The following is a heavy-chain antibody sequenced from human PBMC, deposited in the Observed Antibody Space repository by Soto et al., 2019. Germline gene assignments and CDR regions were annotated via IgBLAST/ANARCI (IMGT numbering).Heavy chain of an antibody. D-gene: IGHD2-21*02. Sequence: QVQLVQSGAEVKKPGSSVKVSCKASGGTFSSYSISWVRQAPGQGLEWMGGIIPIFGTANYAQKFQGRVTITADESTSTAYLELSSLRSEYTAVYYCASPAGMVTAMRGGMDVWGQGTTVTVSS. V-gene: IGHV1-69*01. J-gene: IGHJ6*02. CDR1: GGTFSSYS. CDR2: IIPIFGTA. CDR3: ASPAGMVTAMRGGMDV.